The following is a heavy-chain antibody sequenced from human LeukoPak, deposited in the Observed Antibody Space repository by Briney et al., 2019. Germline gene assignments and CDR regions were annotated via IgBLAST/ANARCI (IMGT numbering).Heavy chain of an antibody. J-gene: IGHJ4*02. D-gene: IGHD2-8*01. V-gene: IGHV4-38-2*01. CDR1: GYSISSGYY. CDR2: IYHRGST. CDR3: ASSPLYGPLDY. Sequence: PSETLSLTCAVPGYSISSGYYWGWIRSPTGEGLEWIGSIYHRGSTYYNPSLKSRVTISVDTSKNQFSLKLSSVTAADTAVYYCASSPLYGPLDYWGQGTLVTVSS.